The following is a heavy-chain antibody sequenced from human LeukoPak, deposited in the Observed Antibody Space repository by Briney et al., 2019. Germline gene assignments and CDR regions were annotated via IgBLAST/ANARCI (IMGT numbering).Heavy chain of an antibody. Sequence: SETLSLTCTVSGGSISSSSYYWGWIRQPPGKGLEWTGSIYYSGSTYYNPSLKSRVTISVDTSKNQFSLKLSSVTAAYTAVYYCAREERWLQLGFYYYYMDVWGKGTTVTVSS. CDR1: GGSISSSSYY. CDR2: IYYSGST. J-gene: IGHJ6*03. D-gene: IGHD5-24*01. V-gene: IGHV4-39*07. CDR3: AREERWLQLGFYYYYMDV.